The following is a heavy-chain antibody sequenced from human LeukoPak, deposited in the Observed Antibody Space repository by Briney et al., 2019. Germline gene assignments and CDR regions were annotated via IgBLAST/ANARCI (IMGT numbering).Heavy chain of an antibody. CDR1: GGSISRYY. J-gene: IGHJ4*02. CDR2: VYYSGST. Sequence: PSETLSLTCSVSGGSISRYYWSWIRQPPGKGLEWIGYVYYSGSTNYNPSLKSRVTMSGDASKSQLSLKLSSVTAADTAVYYCATVTQWLLGYFDNWGQGALVTVSS. CDR3: ATVTQWLLGYFDN. V-gene: IGHV4-59*01. D-gene: IGHD2-15*01.